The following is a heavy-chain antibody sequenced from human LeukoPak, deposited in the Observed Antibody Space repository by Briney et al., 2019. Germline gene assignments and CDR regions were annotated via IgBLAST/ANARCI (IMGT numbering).Heavy chain of an antibody. CDR1: GYTFTSYY. CDR3: ARHYNDPIAATRTYLYYYYYMDV. J-gene: IGHJ6*03. CDR2: INPSGGST. D-gene: IGHD6-13*01. V-gene: IGHV1-46*01. Sequence: ASVKVSCKASGYTFTSYYMHWVRQAPGQGLEWMGIINPSGGSTSYAQKFQGRVTMTRDMSTSTVYMELSSLRSEDTAVYYCARHYNDPIAATRTYLYYYYYMDVWGKGTTVTVSS.